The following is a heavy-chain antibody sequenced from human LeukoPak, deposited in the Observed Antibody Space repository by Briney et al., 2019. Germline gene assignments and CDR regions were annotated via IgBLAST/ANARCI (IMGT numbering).Heavy chain of an antibody. CDR3: GSLSNSVPFDY. Sequence: GGSLRLSCAASGLTFSDHYMEWVRHAPGKGLEWVARIRNRARSYTTEYAASVKGRFTITRDESKNSLFLQMNSLKTDYTAVYYCGSLSNSVPFDYWGQGTLATVSS. CDR1: GLTFSDHY. D-gene: IGHD3-9*01. V-gene: IGHV3-72*01. J-gene: IGHJ4*02. CDR2: IRNRARSYTT.